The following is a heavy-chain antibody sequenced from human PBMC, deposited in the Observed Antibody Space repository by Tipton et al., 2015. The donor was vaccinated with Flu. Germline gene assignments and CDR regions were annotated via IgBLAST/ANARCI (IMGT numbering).Heavy chain of an antibody. CDR3: ARRDFSNYVSEPKNWFDI. CDR2: IYYSGST. CDR1: GASISSYS. V-gene: IGHV4-59*08. J-gene: IGHJ5*02. D-gene: IGHD4-11*01. Sequence: LRLSCNVSGASISSYSWSWIRQSPGKGLEWIGYIYYSGSTNYNPSLRSRVTISVDTSKIQFSLRLTSVTAADTAVYFCARRDFSNYVSEPKNWFDIWGQGTLVTVSS.